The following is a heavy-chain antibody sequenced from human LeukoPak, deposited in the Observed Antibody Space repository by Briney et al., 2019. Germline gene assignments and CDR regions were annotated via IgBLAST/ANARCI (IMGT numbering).Heavy chain of an antibody. CDR1: GFTFSSYA. CDR2: ISYDGSNK. J-gene: IGHJ4*02. V-gene: IGHV3-30-3*01. CDR3: ARGSSNSCYSPSDY. D-gene: IGHD2-2*01. Sequence: PGGSLRLSCAASGFTFSSYAMHWVRQAPGKGLEWVAVISYDGSNKYYADSVKGRFTISRDNSKNTLYLQMNGLRAEDTAVYFCARGSSNSCYSPSDYWGQGTLVTVSS.